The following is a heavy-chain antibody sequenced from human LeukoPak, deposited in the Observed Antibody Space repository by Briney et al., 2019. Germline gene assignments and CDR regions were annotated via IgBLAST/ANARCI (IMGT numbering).Heavy chain of an antibody. CDR1: GYTFTGYY. D-gene: IGHD2-21*02. CDR2: INPNNGGT. V-gene: IGHV1-2*02. CDR3: ARAAYCGGDCYYYFDY. Sequence: GASVKVSCKASGYTFTGYYMHWVRQAPGQGLELMGWINPNNGGTYYAQKLQGRVTMTWDTSISTAYMELTGLRSDDTVVYYCARAAYCGGDCYYYFDYWGQGTLVTVSS. J-gene: IGHJ4*02.